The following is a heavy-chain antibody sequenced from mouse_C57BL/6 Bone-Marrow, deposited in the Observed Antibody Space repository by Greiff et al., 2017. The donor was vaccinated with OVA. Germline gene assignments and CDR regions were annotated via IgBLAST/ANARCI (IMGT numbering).Heavy chain of an antibody. CDR3: ARDDGYYVPFAY. CDR2: IDPSDSYT. J-gene: IGHJ3*01. D-gene: IGHD2-3*01. Sequence: QVQLQQPGAELVMPGASVKLSCKASGYTFTSYWMHWVKQRPGQGLEWIGEIDPSDSYTNYNQKFKGKSTLTVNKPSSTAYMQLSSLTSEDSAVYYCARDDGYYVPFAYWGQGTLVTVSA. V-gene: IGHV1-69*01. CDR1: GYTFTSYW.